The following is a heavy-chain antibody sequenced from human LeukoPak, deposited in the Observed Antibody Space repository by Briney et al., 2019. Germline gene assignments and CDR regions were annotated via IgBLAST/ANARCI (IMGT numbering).Heavy chain of an antibody. V-gene: IGHV1-69*05. J-gene: IGHJ4*02. D-gene: IGHD6-13*01. CDR1: GGTFSSYA. Sequence: SVKVSCKASGGTFSSYAISWVRQAPGQGLEWMGGIIPIFGTANYAQKFQGRVTMTRNTSISTAYMELSSLRSEDTAVYYCARGWEQQLAFDYWGQGTLVTVSS. CDR3: ARGWEQQLAFDY. CDR2: IIPIFGTA.